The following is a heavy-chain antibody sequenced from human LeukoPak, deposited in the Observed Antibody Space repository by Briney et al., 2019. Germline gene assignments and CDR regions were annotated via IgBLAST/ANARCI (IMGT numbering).Heavy chain of an antibody. CDR3: ARLDASGYAFDI. CDR1: GYSFTNYW. V-gene: IGHV5-51*01. D-gene: IGHD2-2*01. CDR2: TFPDDSDT. J-gene: IGHJ3*02. Sequence: GESLKSSCKGSGYSFTNYWIGWVRQMPGKGLEWMGLTFPDDSDTRRNPSFQGQVTISADKSISTAYLQWSSLKASDTAFYYCARLDASGYAFDIWGQGTMVTVSS.